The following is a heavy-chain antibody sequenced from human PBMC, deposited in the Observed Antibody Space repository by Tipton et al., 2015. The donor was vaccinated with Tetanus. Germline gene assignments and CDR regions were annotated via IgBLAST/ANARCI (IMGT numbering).Heavy chain of an antibody. J-gene: IGHJ5*02. CDR3: ARDGGVGATAPNWFDP. CDR1: GFTFSSYG. CDR2: IWYDGSNK. V-gene: IGHV3-33*01. D-gene: IGHD1-26*01. Sequence: SGFTFSSYGMHWVRQAPGKGLEWVAVIWYDGSNKYYADSVKGRFTISRDNSKNTLYLQMNSLRAEDTAVYYCARDGGVGATAPNWFDPWGQGTLVTVSS.